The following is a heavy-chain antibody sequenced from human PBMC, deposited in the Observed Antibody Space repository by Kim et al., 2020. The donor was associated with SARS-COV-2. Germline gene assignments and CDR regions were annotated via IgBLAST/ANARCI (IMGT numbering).Heavy chain of an antibody. Sequence: ASVKVSCKASGYTFTSYGISWVRQAPGQGLEWMGWISAYNGNTNYAQKLQGRVTMTTDTSTSTAYMELRSLRSDDTAVYYCARDNSLGYCSSTSCYADYGMDVWGQGTTVTVSS. V-gene: IGHV1-18*01. CDR3: ARDNSLGYCSSTSCYADYGMDV. D-gene: IGHD2-2*01. CDR1: GYTFTSYG. CDR2: ISAYNGNT. J-gene: IGHJ6*02.